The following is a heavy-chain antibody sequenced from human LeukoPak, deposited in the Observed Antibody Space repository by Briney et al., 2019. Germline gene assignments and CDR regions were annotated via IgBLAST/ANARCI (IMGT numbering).Heavy chain of an antibody. Sequence: SETLSLTCTVSGYSISSGYYWGWIRPPPGKGLEWIGSIYHSGSTYYNPSLKSRVTISVDTSKNQFSLKLSSVTAADTAVYYCARRLHTALDPWGQGTLVTVSS. D-gene: IGHD2-2*02. CDR2: IYHSGST. J-gene: IGHJ5*02. CDR3: ARRLHTALDP. V-gene: IGHV4-38-2*02. CDR1: GYSISSGYY.